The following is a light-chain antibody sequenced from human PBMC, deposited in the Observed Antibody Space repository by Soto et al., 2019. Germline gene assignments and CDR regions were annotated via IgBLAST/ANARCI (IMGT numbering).Light chain of an antibody. V-gene: IGLV2-8*01. CDR3: CSSGGSNKYV. CDR1: SSDIGAYKY. J-gene: IGLJ1*01. Sequence: QSALTQPPSASGSPGQSVTFSCTGSSSDIGAYKYVSCYQQHPGKAPKIIIYEVSKRPSGVPDRFSGSKSGNTAALTVSGLQAEDEADYYCCSSGGSNKYVFGTGTKVTVL. CDR2: EVS.